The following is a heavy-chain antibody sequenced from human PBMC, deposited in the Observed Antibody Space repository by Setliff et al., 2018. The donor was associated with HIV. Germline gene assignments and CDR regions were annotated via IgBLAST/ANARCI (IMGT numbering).Heavy chain of an antibody. D-gene: IGHD5-18*01. Sequence: GGSLRLSCAASGFTFSTYAMAWVRQAPGKGLEWVSTISSGGDTYYGDSVKGRFTISRDNSRDTLYLQVNKLRAEDTAVYYSARDWVDTAMADDYWGQGTLVTVSS. CDR2: ISSGGDT. CDR1: GFTFSTYA. V-gene: IGHV3-23*01. J-gene: IGHJ4*02. CDR3: ARDWVDTAMADDY.